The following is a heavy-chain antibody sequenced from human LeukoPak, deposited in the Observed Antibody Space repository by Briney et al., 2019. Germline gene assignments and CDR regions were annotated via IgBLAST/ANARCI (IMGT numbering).Heavy chain of an antibody. V-gene: IGHV3-30-3*01. CDR1: GFTFSSYA. J-gene: IGHJ4*02. CDR2: ISYDGSNK. D-gene: IGHD1-26*01. Sequence: GGSLRLSCAASGFTFSSYAMHWVRQAPGKGLEWVAVISYDGSNKYYADSVKGRFTISRDNSKNTLYLQMNSLRAEDTAVYYCAKGRSVGATADYWGQGTLVTVSS. CDR3: AKGRSVGATADY.